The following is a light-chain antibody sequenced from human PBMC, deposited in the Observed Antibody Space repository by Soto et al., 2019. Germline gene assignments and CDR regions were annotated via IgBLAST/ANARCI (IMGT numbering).Light chain of an antibody. Sequence: DIVMTQSPVSLAVFLGERATINCKSSQSVLYSSNNKNYVAWYQQKPGQPPKLLIYWASTRESGVPDRFSGSGSGTDFTLTISSVQAEDVAGYHCQQYYTSPTWTFGQGTKVEVK. CDR2: WAS. J-gene: IGKJ1*01. CDR1: QSVLYSSNNKNY. V-gene: IGKV4-1*01. CDR3: QQYYTSPTWT.